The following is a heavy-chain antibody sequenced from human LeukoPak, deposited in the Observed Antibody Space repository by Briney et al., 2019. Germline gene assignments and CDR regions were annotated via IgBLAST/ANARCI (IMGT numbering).Heavy chain of an antibody. J-gene: IGHJ6*03. CDR1: GYTFTSYD. Sequence: ASVKVSCKASGYTFTSYDINWVRQATGQGLEWMGWMNPNSGNTGYAQKFQGRATMTRNTSISTAYMELSSLRSEDTAVYYCARVGSGNYYYYYMDVWGKGTTVTVSS. CDR2: MNPNSGNT. CDR3: ARVGSGNYYYYYMDV. V-gene: IGHV1-8*01. D-gene: IGHD3-3*01.